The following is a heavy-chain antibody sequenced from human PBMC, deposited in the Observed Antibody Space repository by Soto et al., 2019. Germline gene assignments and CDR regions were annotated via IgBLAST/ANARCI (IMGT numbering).Heavy chain of an antibody. CDR1: GFTFSSYG. CDR2: ISYDGSNK. Sequence: ASGFTFSSYGMHWVRQAPGKGLEWVAVISYDGSNKYYADSVKGRFTISRDNSKNTLYLQMNSLRAEDTAVYYCAKDGPAELTYYYDSSGYSDYWGQGTLVTVSS. J-gene: IGHJ4*02. D-gene: IGHD3-22*01. CDR3: AKDGPAELTYYYDSSGYSDY. V-gene: IGHV3-30*18.